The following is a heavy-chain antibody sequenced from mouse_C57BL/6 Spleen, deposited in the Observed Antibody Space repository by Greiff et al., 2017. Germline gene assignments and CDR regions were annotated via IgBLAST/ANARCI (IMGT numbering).Heavy chain of an antibody. CDR1: GYAFSSSW. J-gene: IGHJ3*01. CDR3: AGNYYVYAVGWFAY. Sequence: VQLQPSGPELVKPGASVKISCKASGYAFSSSWMNWVKQRPGKGLEWIGRIYPGDGDTNYNGKFKGSATLTADKSYRTAYMQRSSLTSEDSAVYFFAGNYYVYAVGWFAYWGQGTLVTVSA. CDR2: IYPGDGDT. D-gene: IGHD2-2*01. V-gene: IGHV1-82*01.